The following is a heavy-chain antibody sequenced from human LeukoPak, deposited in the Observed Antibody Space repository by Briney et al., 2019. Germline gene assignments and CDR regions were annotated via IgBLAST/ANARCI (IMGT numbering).Heavy chain of an antibody. D-gene: IGHD3-10*01. Sequence: GGSLRLSCAASGFTFSSYAMSWVRQAPWKGLEWVSAISGSGGSTYYADSVKGRFTISRDNSKNMLYLQMNSLRAEDTAVYYCATDYYGSGSYWTVDYWGQGTLVTVSS. CDR1: GFTFSSYA. J-gene: IGHJ4*02. CDR2: ISGSGGST. V-gene: IGHV3-23*01. CDR3: ATDYYGSGSYWTVDY.